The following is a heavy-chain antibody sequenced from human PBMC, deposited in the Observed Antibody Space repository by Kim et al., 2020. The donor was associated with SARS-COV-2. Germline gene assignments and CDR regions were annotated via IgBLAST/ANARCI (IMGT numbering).Heavy chain of an antibody. V-gene: IGHV4-34*01. CDR2: INHSGST. CDR3: ARGFGWGGTTGPNYGMDV. D-gene: IGHD4-4*01. CDR1: GGSFSGYY. Sequence: SETLSLTCAVYGGSFSGYYWSWIRQPPGKGLEWIGEINHSGSTNYNPSLKSRVTISVDTSKNQFSLKLSSVTAADTAVYYCARGFGWGGTTGPNYGMDVWGQGTTVTVSS. J-gene: IGHJ6*02.